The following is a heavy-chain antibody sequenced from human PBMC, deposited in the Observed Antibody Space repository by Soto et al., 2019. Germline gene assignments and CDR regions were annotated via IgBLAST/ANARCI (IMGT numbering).Heavy chain of an antibody. V-gene: IGHV1-58*01. J-gene: IGHJ4*02. CDR1: GFTFTSSA. Sequence: QMQLVQSGPEVKKPGTSVKVSCKASGFTFTSSAVQWVRQARGQRLEWIGWIVIGSGNTNYAQKFQERVTMTRDMSTSTAYMELSSLRSEDTAVYYCAAEASYYDSSGYSKDLPYWGQGTLVTVSS. D-gene: IGHD3-22*01. CDR2: IVIGSGNT. CDR3: AAEASYYDSSGYSKDLPY.